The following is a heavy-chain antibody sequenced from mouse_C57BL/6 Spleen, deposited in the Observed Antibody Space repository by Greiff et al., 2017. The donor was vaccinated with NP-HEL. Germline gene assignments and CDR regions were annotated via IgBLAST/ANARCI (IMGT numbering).Heavy chain of an antibody. V-gene: IGHV1-82*01. CDR1: GYAFSSSW. CDR2: IYPGDGDT. Sequence: QVQLKQSGPELVKPGASVKISCKASGYAFSSSWMNWVKQRPGKGLEWIGRIYPGDGDTNYNGKFKGKATLTADKSSSTAYMQLSSLTSEDSAVYFCARNDYDVFAYWGQGTLVTVSA. CDR3: ARNDYDVFAY. J-gene: IGHJ3*01. D-gene: IGHD2-4*01.